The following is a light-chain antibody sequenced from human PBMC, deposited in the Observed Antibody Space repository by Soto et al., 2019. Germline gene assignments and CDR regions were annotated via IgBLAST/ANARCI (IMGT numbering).Light chain of an antibody. J-gene: IGKJ5*01. CDR2: VES. V-gene: IGKV3-11*01. CDR3: HQRKT. Sequence: IVSTQSPGTLAVSPGERATLSCRASLSVIITLSWYPQRAGXXPRLFIYVESTGATGIPARFSVSGSGTDFTLPISSVEPEDFAVFYWHQRKTFGQGTRLEIK. CDR1: LSVIIT.